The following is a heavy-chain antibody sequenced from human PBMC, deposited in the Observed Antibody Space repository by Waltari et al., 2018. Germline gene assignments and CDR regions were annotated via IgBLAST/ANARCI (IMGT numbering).Heavy chain of an antibody. D-gene: IGHD2-2*01. CDR3: ARDRVPDIVVVPSREDGMDV. J-gene: IGHJ6*02. V-gene: IGHV3-30*01. CDR2: ISYDGSNK. Sequence: KGLEWVAVISYDGSNKYYADSVKGRFTISRDNSKNTLYLQMNSLRAEDTAVYYCARDRVPDIVVVPSREDGMDVWGQGTTVTVSS.